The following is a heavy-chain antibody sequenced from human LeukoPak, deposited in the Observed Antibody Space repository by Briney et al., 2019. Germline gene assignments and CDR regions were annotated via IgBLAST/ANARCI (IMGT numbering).Heavy chain of an antibody. CDR1: GFTFSSYA. Sequence: PGGSLRLSCAASGFTFSSYAMSWVRQAPGKGLEWVSAISGSGGSTYYADSVKGRFTISRDNSKNTLYLQMNSLRAEDTAVYYCAKKQSYYYDSSALRGGGYFDYWGQGTLVTVSS. V-gene: IGHV3-23*01. D-gene: IGHD3-22*01. J-gene: IGHJ4*02. CDR2: ISGSGGST. CDR3: AKKQSYYYDSSALRGGGYFDY.